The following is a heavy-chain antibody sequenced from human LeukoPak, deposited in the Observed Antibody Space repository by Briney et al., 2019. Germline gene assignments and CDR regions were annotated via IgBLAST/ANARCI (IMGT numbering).Heavy chain of an antibody. D-gene: IGHD6-19*01. CDR2: MFYSGST. J-gene: IGHJ5*02. CDR3: AKEVGAVAP. CDR1: GDSISSSYYY. V-gene: IGHV4-39*07. Sequence: SETLSLTCTVSGDSISSSYYYWGWIRQPPGRGLEWIGSMFYSGSTYYNPSLKSRVTISIDTSKNQFSLKLSSVTAADTAVYYCAKEVGAVAPWGQGTLVTVSS.